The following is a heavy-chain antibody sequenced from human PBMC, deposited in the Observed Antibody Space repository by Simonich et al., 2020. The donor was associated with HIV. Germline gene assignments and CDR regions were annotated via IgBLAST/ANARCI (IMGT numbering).Heavy chain of an antibody. CDR2: INPSSGAT. Sequence: QVQLVQSGAEVKKPGASVKVSCKVSGYTLTELSMHWVRQAPGQGLEWMGYINPSSGATIYAQKFPGRVTMTTDTTITTAYMELRRLRSDDTAMYYCARESPRYFDYWGQGTLVTVSS. V-gene: IGHV1-2*02. CDR1: GYTLTELS. J-gene: IGHJ4*02. CDR3: ARESPRYFDY.